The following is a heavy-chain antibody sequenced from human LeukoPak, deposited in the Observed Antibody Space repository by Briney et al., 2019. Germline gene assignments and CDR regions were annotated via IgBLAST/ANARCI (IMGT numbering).Heavy chain of an antibody. Sequence: PGGSLRLSCAASGFTFSNHWMSWVRQAPGKGLEWVANIKQDESKRYYVDSVKGRFTISRDNAKSSLYLQINSLRAEDTAVYYWAREASLYCSGNDCYWAFDRWGQGTLVTVSS. D-gene: IGHD2-21*02. CDR3: AREASLYCSGNDCYWAFDR. J-gene: IGHJ5*02. V-gene: IGHV3-7*01. CDR1: GFTFSNHW. CDR2: IKQDESKR.